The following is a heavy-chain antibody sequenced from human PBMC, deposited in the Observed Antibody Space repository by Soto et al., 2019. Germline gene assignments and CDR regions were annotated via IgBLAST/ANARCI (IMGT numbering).Heavy chain of an antibody. Sequence: SETLSLTCTVSGGSISSGGYYWSWIRQHPGKGLEWIGYIYYSGSTYYNPSLKSRVTISVDTSKNQFSLKLSSVTAADTAVYYCARGGRKYYDFWSGYYPYYMDVWGKGTTVTVSS. J-gene: IGHJ6*03. CDR3: ARGGRKYYDFWSGYYPYYMDV. V-gene: IGHV4-31*03. CDR2: IYYSGST. D-gene: IGHD3-3*01. CDR1: GGSISSGGYY.